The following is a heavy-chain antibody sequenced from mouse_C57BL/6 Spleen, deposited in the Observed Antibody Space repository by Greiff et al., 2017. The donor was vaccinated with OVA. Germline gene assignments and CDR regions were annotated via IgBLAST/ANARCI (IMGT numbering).Heavy chain of an antibody. CDR2: ISSGGSYT. J-gene: IGHJ1*03. CDR3: ARPYGKEDWYFDV. D-gene: IGHD2-10*02. Sequence: EVQGVESGGDLVKPGGSLKLSCAASGFTFSSYGMSWVRQTPDKRLEWVATISSGGSYTYYPDSVKGRFTISRDNAKNTLYLQMSSLKSEDTAMYYCARPYGKEDWYFDVWGTGTTVTVSS. V-gene: IGHV5-6*01. CDR1: GFTFSSYG.